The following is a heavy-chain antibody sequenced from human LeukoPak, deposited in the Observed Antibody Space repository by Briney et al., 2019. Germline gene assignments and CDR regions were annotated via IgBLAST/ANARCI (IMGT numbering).Heavy chain of an antibody. V-gene: IGHV3-74*01. CDR2: ITDDGGTT. D-gene: IGHD5-18*01. J-gene: IGHJ5*02. CDR3: VRGYSYGWFDP. CDR1: GFSFSRYW. Sequence: GGSLRLSCAASGFSFSRYWMHWVGQVPGQGLGGVSRITDDGGTTVYADFVRGRFTIYRDKEKKALYLQMNSLRAEDTAVYYCVRGYSYGWFDPWGQGTLVTVSS.